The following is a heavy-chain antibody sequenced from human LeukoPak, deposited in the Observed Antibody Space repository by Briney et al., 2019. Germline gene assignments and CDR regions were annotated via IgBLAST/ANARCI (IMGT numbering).Heavy chain of an antibody. V-gene: IGHV4-59*01. CDR3: ARDGVKTVTGRWRWFDP. Sequence: SETLSLTCTVSGDSITTYYWSWIRQPPGQGLEWIGHIYYSGSTNYNPSLKSRVTISVDTSKNQFSLKLTSVTAADTAVYYCARDGVKTVTGRWRWFDPWGQGTLVTVSS. J-gene: IGHJ5*02. CDR2: IYYSGST. CDR1: GDSITTYY. D-gene: IGHD4-17*01.